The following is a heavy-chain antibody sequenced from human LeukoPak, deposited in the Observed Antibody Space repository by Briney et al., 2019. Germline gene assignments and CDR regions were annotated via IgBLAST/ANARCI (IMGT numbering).Heavy chain of an antibody. CDR2: FDPEDGET. D-gene: IGHD4-17*01. CDR1: GYTFTGYY. Sequence: GASVKVSCKTSGYTFTGYYIHWVRQAPGKGLEWMGGFDPEDGETIYAQKFQGRVTMTEDTSTDTAYMELSSLRSEDTAVYYCATGTVTTHWFDPWGQGTLVTVSS. CDR3: ATGTVTTHWFDP. V-gene: IGHV1-24*01. J-gene: IGHJ5*02.